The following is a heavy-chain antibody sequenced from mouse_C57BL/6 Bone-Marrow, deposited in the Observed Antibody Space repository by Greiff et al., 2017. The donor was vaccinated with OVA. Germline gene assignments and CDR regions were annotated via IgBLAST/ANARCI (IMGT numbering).Heavy chain of an antibody. V-gene: IGHV1-81*01. CDR3: AREGYYYGSSYVKYFDY. CDR1: GYTFTSYW. D-gene: IGHD1-1*01. CDR2: IYPRSGNT. Sequence: QVQLKQPGAELVKPGASVKLSCKASGYTFTSYWMHWVKQRPGRGLEWIGEIYPRSGNTYYNEKFKGKATLTADKSSSTAYMELRSLTSEDSAVYFCAREGYYYGSSYVKYFDYWGQGTTLTVSS. J-gene: IGHJ2*01.